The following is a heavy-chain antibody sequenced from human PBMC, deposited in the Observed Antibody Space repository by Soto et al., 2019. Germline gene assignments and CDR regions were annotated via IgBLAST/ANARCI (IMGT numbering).Heavy chain of an antibody. CDR2: VSTNGAT. D-gene: IGHD2-2*01. V-gene: IGHV4-4*07. Sequence: SETLSLTCTVSDDFISSYYWNWIRQPAGKGLEWIGRVSTNGATNYNPSLESRVTMSVDPSTNQFSLKLTSVTAADTAFYYCAREPTGEITSRYHAWFDLWGQGTLVTVSS. J-gene: IGHJ5*02. CDR3: AREPTGEITSRYHAWFDL. CDR1: DDFISSYY.